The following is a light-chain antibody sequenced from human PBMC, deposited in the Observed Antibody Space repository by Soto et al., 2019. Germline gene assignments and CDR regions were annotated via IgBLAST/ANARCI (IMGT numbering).Light chain of an antibody. V-gene: IGKV3-20*01. J-gene: IGKJ3*01. CDR1: QRVCRSQ. Sequence: IVLTQSPGHPSLCPGERATLSCRASQRVCRSQLAWYQQKPGQAPRLLLYGASSRATGIPDRFSGSGSGTDFTLTISRLEPEDFAVYYCQQFGSSPLFTFGPGTKVDVK. CDR2: GAS. CDR3: QQFGSSPLFT.